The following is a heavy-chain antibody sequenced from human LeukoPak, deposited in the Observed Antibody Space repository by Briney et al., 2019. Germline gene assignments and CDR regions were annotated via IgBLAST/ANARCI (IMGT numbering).Heavy chain of an antibody. D-gene: IGHD5-12*01. Sequence: GGSLRLSCAASGFTFISYGMYWVRQAPGKGLESVAFIRYDGSNKCYADSVKGRFTVSRDNSKNTLYLQMKSLRAEDTAVYYCAKGGGYEAQYYYYYLDVWGKGTTVTISS. V-gene: IGHV3-30*02. J-gene: IGHJ6*03. CDR1: GFTFISYG. CDR3: AKGGGYEAQYYYYYLDV. CDR2: IRYDGSNK.